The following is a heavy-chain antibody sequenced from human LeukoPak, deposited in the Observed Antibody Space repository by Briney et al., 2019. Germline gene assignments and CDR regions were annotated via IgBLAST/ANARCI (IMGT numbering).Heavy chain of an antibody. Sequence: ASVKVSCKASGYTFTGYYMHWVRQAPGQGLEWMGWINPNSGGTNYAQKFQGRVTMTRDTSISTAYMELSRLRSDDTAVYYCARSGPLDLWISWFDPWGQGTLVTVSS. CDR3: ARSGPLDLWISWFDP. V-gene: IGHV1-2*02. CDR2: INPNSGGT. D-gene: IGHD2-2*03. J-gene: IGHJ5*02. CDR1: GYTFTGYY.